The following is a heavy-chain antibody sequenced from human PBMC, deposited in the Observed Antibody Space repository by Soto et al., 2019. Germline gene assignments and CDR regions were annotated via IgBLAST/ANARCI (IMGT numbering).Heavy chain of an antibody. CDR2: IYYSGST. J-gene: IGHJ3*02. D-gene: IGHD3-22*01. V-gene: IGHV4-31*03. Sequence: QVQLQESGPGLVKPSQTLSLTCTVSGGSISSGGYYWSWIRQHPGKGLEWIGYIYYSGSTYYNPYLRSRVTISVDSSKNQFSLKLSSVTAADTAVYYCARASGGYYDSSGYYYGDFDIWGQGTMVTVSS. CDR1: GGSISSGGYY. CDR3: ARASGGYYDSSGYYYGDFDI.